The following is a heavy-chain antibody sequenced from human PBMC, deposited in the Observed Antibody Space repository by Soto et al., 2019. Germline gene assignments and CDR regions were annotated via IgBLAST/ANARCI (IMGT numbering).Heavy chain of an antibody. V-gene: IGHV3-7*01. D-gene: IGHD3-9*01. CDR1: GFPFSSYW. J-gene: IGHJ5*02. CDR3: VGVSLTGS. Sequence: EVHLVDSGGGLVQPGGSLRLSCVASGFPFSSYWMSWVRQAPGKGLEWVANIKEDGSDKYYVDSVKGRFTISRDNAKNSLYLQMNSLRVEVTSVYYGVGVSLTGSWGQGTLVAVSS. CDR2: IKEDGSDK.